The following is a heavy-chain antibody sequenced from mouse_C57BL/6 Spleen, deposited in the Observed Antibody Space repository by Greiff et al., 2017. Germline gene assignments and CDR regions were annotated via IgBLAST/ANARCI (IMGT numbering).Heavy chain of an antibody. Sequence: EVLLVEPGGGLVQPGRSLKLSCAASGFTFSDYGMAWVRQAPRKGPEWVAFISNLAYSIYYADTVTGRFTISRENAKNTLYLEMSSLRSEDTAVYYCARRGYSNSYYAMDYWGQGTSVTVSS. J-gene: IGHJ4*01. CDR3: ARRGYSNSYYAMDY. CDR1: GFTFSDYG. CDR2: ISNLAYSI. V-gene: IGHV5-15*04. D-gene: IGHD2-5*01.